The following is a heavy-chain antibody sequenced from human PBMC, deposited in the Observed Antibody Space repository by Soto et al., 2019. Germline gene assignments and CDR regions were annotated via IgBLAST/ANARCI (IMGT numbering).Heavy chain of an antibody. CDR1: GGSISSGDHY. J-gene: IGHJ4*02. D-gene: IGHD2-8*02. V-gene: IGHV4-31*03. Sequence: SETLSLTCTVSGGSISSGDHYWNWIRQLPGQDLEWIGYIFHSGRIYKNPSLKSRVTMSVDKSENQFSLKLASVTAADRVVYYCPGGPRGYGNSGYCTGYFDYWGQGIMVTVSS. CDR2: IFHSGRI. CDR3: PGGPRGYGNSGYCTGYFDY.